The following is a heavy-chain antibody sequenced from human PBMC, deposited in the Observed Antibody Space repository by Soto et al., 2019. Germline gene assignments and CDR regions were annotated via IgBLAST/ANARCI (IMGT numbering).Heavy chain of an antibody. V-gene: IGHV4-34*01. Sequence: SETLSLTCAVYGGSFSGYYWSWIRQPPGKGLEWIGEINHSGSTNYNPSLKSRVTISVDTSKNLFSLKLSSVTAADTALYYCASRITMVRGVIQKKGFDPWGQGTLVTVS. CDR2: INHSGST. CDR3: ASRITMVRGVIQKKGFDP. CDR1: GGSFSGYY. J-gene: IGHJ5*02. D-gene: IGHD3-10*01.